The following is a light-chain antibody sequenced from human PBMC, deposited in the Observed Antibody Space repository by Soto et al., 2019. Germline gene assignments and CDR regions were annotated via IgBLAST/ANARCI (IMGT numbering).Light chain of an antibody. Sequence: EIVLTQSPGTLSLSPGERATLSCRASQSVSSSYLAWYQQKPGQAPRLLIYGASSRATGIPDRFSGRGSGTDFTRTISRLEPEGFAVYYWQQYGSSPLTFGQGTKVEIK. J-gene: IGKJ1*01. CDR3: QQYGSSPLT. CDR1: QSVSSSY. V-gene: IGKV3-20*01. CDR2: GAS.